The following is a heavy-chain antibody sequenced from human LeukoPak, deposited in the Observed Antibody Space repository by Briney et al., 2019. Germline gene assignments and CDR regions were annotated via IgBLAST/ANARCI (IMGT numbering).Heavy chain of an antibody. CDR1: GFTFSNYW. D-gene: IGHD2-15*01. CDR3: ARDTRIRGYFDY. V-gene: IGHV3-7*01. Sequence: GGSLRLSCAGSGFTFSNYWMSWVRQAPGKGLEWVAYINHDGSEKSYVDSVKGRFTISRDNAKNSLFLQMNSLRAEDTAVYYCARDTRIRGYFDYWGQGTLVTVSS. J-gene: IGHJ4*02. CDR2: INHDGSEK.